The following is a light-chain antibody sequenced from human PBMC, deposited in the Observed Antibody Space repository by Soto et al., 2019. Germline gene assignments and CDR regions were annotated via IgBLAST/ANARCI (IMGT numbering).Light chain of an antibody. J-gene: IGKJ2*01. CDR3: HQYSSAPYT. CDR2: GAS. CDR1: QTIGNIF. V-gene: IGKV3-20*01. Sequence: EIVLTQSPGTLSLSPGETATLSCRASQTIGNIFLFWYQQKPGQAPRLLIYGASSRATGIPDRFSGSGSGTDFTLTINRLEPEDLAVYYYHQYSSAPYTFGHGTNLEIK.